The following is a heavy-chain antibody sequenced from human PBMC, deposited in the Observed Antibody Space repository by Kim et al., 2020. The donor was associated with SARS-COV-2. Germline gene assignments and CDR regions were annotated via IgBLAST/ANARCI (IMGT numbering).Heavy chain of an antibody. V-gene: IGHV3-53*01. Sequence: GGSLRLSCAASGFTVSSNYMSWVRQAPGKGLEWVSVIYSGGSTYYADSVKGRFTISRDNSKNTLYLQMNSLRAEDTAVYYCARTNQVGATFSIRRPKGGWFDPWGQGTLVTVSS. J-gene: IGHJ5*02. D-gene: IGHD1-26*01. CDR2: IYSGGST. CDR3: ARTNQVGATFSIRRPKGGWFDP. CDR1: GFTVSSNY.